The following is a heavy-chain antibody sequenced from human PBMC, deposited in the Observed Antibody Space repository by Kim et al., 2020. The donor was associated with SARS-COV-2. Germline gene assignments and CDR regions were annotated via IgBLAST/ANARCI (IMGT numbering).Heavy chain of an antibody. CDR2: INHSGST. D-gene: IGHD3-10*01. V-gene: IGHV4-34*01. J-gene: IGHJ6*02. CDR1: GGSFSGYY. Sequence: SETLSLTCAVYGGSFSGYYWSWIRQPPGKGLEWIGEINHSGSTNYNPSLKSRVTISVDTSKNQFSLKLSSVTAADTAVYYCARLSRFVYYYGMDVWGQGTTVTVSS. CDR3: ARLSRFVYYYGMDV.